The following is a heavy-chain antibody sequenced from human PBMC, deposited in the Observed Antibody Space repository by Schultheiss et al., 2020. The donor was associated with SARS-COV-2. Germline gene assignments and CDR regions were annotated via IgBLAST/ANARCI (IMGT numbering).Heavy chain of an antibody. D-gene: IGHD3-22*01. Sequence: SETLSLTCTVSGGSISSYYWSWIRQPPGKGLEWIEYIYYSGSTNYNPSLKSRVTISVDTSKNQFSLKLSSVTAADTAVYYCARLHAYYYDSSDHNHDILDYWGQGTLVTVSS. CDR1: GGSISSYY. CDR2: IYYSGST. V-gene: IGHV4-59*08. CDR3: ARLHAYYYDSSDHNHDILDY. J-gene: IGHJ4*02.